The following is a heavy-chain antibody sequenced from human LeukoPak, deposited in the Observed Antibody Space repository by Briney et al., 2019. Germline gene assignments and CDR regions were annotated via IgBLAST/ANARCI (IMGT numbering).Heavy chain of an antibody. V-gene: IGHV3-30*04. CDR3: AKVRDTRDWYKDAFDI. J-gene: IGHJ3*02. CDR1: GFTFSSYA. D-gene: IGHD6-19*01. Sequence: PGGSLRLSCAASGFTFSSYAMHWVRQAPGKGLEWVAVISNDGSKKQYADSVKGRFTISRDNSKNTLYLQMSSLRAEDTAMYYCAKVRDTRDWYKDAFDIWGQGTRVTVSS. CDR2: ISNDGSKK.